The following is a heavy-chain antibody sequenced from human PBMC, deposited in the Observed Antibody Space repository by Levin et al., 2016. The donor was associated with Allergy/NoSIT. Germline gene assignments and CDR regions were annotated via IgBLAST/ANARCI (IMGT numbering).Heavy chain of an antibody. V-gene: IGHV3-33*01. J-gene: IGHJ4*02. CDR2: IWYDGSNK. CDR3: ARTVSRDFWSGYYNYFDY. D-gene: IGHD3-3*01. Sequence: WIRQPPGKGLEWVAVIWYDGSNKYYADSVKGRFTISRDNSKNTLYLQMNSLRAEDTAVYYCARTVSRDFWSGYYNYFDYWGQGTLVTVSS.